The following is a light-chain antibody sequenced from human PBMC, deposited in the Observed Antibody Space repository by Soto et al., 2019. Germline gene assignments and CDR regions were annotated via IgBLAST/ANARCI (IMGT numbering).Light chain of an antibody. Sequence: EIVLTQSPATLSLSPGERATLSCRASQSVSSSHLAWYQQKPGQAPRLLMHGASSRATGIPDRFSGSGSGADFTLTISRVEPEDFTVYYCQHYGTSPEVTFGQGTRLEIK. CDR3: QHYGTSPEVT. CDR2: GAS. CDR1: QSVSSSH. V-gene: IGKV3-20*01. J-gene: IGKJ5*01.